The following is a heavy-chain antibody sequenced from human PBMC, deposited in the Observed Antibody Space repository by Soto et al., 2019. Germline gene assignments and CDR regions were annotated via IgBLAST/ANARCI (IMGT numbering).Heavy chain of an antibody. CDR1: GGSIRNGNYY. J-gene: IGHJ5*02. CDR3: AKNETTRPWFDP. D-gene: IGHD1-1*01. CDR2: IYYIVTT. Sequence: QVQLQESGPGLVKASQTLSLTCTVSGGSIRNGNYYWSWIRQLPGKVLEWIGNIYYIVTTSYNPSLKSRVIISIDTSKNQFSLELTAVLAADTAVYYCAKNETTRPWFDPWGQGTLVTFSS. V-gene: IGHV4-31*03.